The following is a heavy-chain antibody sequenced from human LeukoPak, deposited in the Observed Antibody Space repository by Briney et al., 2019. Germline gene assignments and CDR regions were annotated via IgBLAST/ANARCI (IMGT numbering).Heavy chain of an antibody. V-gene: IGHV1-2*02. CDR3: ARDLYYDSSGHDY. D-gene: IGHD3-22*01. CDR2: INPNSGGT. CDR1: GYTFTSYG. J-gene: IGHJ4*02. Sequence: GASVKVSCKASGYTFTSYGISWVRQAPGQGLEWMGWINPNSGGTNYAQKFQGRVTMTRDTSISTAYMELSRLRSDDTAVYYCARDLYYDSSGHDYWGQGTLVTVSS.